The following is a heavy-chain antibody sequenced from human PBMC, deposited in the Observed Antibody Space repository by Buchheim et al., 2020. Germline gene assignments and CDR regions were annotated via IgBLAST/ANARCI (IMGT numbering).Heavy chain of an antibody. Sequence: QVQLQESGPGLVKPSETLSLTCTVSGGSISSYDWSWIRQPPGKGLEWIGYIYYSGSTKYNHSLKSRVTISEDTSKNQLFLKLSSVTAADTAVYYCARNEGVGATYYFDYWGQGTL. CDR3: ARNEGVGATYYFDY. D-gene: IGHD1-26*01. CDR1: GGSISSYD. CDR2: IYYSGST. J-gene: IGHJ4*02. V-gene: IGHV4-59*01.